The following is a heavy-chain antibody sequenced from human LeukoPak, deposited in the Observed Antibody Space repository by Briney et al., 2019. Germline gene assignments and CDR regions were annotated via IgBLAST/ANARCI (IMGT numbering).Heavy chain of an antibody. CDR1: GGSFSGYY. CDR2: INHSGST. CDR3: ARGKSDYFDY. J-gene: IGHJ4*02. Sequence: SETLSLTCAVYGGSFSGYYWSLIRQPPGKGLEWIGEINHSGSTNYNPSLKSRVTISVDRSKNQFSLKLSSVTAADTAVYYCARGKSDYFDYWGQGTLVTVSS. V-gene: IGHV4-34*01.